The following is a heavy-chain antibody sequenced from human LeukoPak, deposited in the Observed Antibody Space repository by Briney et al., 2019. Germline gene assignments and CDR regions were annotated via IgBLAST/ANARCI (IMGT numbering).Heavy chain of an antibody. CDR1: GFTFSSYS. V-gene: IGHV3-48*01. J-gene: IGHJ3*02. CDR3: ARGKGAYSRAIAFDI. CDR2: ISSSSSTI. D-gene: IGHD4-11*01. Sequence: PGGSLRLSCAASGFTFSSYSMNWVRQAPGKGLEWVSYISSSSSTIYYADSVKGRFTISRDNAKNSLYLQMNSLRAEDTAVYYCARGKGAYSRAIAFDIWGQGTMVTVSS.